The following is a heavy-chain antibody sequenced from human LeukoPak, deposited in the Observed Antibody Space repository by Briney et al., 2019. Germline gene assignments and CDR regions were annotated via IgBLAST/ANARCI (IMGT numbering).Heavy chain of an antibody. V-gene: IGHV4-34*12. CDR1: GYSLTNHY. CDR3: AKGLAAVHP. J-gene: IGHJ5*02. CDR2: ILNTGST. D-gene: IGHD6-13*01. Sequence: PSETLSLTCAVSGYSLTNHYWIWIRQPAGKGLEWIGEILNTGSTNYNPSFKSRVTVSIDTSKNQCFLSLTSVTAADTAVYYCAKGLAAVHPWGQGTLVTVSS.